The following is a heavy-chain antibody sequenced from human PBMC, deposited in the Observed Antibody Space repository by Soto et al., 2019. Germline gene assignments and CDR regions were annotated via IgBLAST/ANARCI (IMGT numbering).Heavy chain of an antibody. CDR1: GFTFSSYG. D-gene: IGHD1-26*01. CDR2: ISYDGSNK. CDR3: ARSPYSVSYLAYFDY. J-gene: IGHJ4*02. V-gene: IGHV3-30*03. Sequence: QVQLVESGGGVVQPGRSLRLSCAASGFTFSSYGMHWVRQAPGKGLEWVAVISYDGSNKYYADSVKGRFTISRDNSKNTLYLPMTSLRADDTAVYYCARSPYSVSYLAYFDYWGQGTLVTVSS.